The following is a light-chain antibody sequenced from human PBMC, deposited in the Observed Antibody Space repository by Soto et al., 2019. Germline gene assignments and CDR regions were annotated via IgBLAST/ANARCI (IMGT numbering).Light chain of an antibody. V-gene: IGLV3-21*02. CDR3: QVWDSSSDHVV. CDR2: GDS. J-gene: IGLJ2*01. CDR1: NIGSKS. Sequence: SSELTHPPSVSVAPGQTARITCERDNIGSKSVHWYQQKPGQAPVLVVYGDSDRPSGNPERFSGSDSGNTATLTISRVEAGDEADYYCQVWDSSSDHVVFGGGTKLTVL.